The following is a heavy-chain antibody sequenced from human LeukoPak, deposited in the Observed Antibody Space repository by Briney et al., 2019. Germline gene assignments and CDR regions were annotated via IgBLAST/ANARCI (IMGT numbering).Heavy chain of an antibody. V-gene: IGHV3-23*01. CDR1: GFTVSSHA. D-gene: IGHD3-10*01. CDR3: AGDVVNHYGFHLKSYYFDY. Sequence: GGSLRLSCAASGFTVSSHAMSWVRQAPGKGLEWVSAISGSGDSTYYADSVKGRFTISRDNSKNTLYLQMNSLRAEDTAVYNGAGDVVNHYGFHLKSYYFDYWGQGTLVTVSS. J-gene: IGHJ4*02. CDR2: ISGSGDST.